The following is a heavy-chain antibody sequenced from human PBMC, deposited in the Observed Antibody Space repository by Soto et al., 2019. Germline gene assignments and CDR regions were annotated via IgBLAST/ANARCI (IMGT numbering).Heavy chain of an antibody. V-gene: IGHV3-13*01. D-gene: IGHD2-15*01. Sequence: EVQLVESGGGLVQPGGSLRLSCAASGFTFSSYDMHWVRQATGKGLEWVSAIGTAGDTYYPGSVKGRFTISRENAKNSVYLQMNSLRAGDTAVYYCARSKRYCSGGSCYELPDYWGQGTLVTVSS. CDR3: ARSKRYCSGGSCYELPDY. J-gene: IGHJ4*02. CDR1: GFTFSSYD. CDR2: IGTAGDT.